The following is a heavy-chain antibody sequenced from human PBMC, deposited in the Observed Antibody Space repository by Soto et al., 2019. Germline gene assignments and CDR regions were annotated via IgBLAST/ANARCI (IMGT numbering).Heavy chain of an antibody. CDR3: ARGIDDNASFGMDV. Sequence: PXGSLKLSCSASRFTFDRYWMSWVRQAPGRGLEWVANIKEDGSDKFYEDSVKGRFTISRDNAKNLLFLQMNSLRAEDTAIYYCARGIDDNASFGMDVWGQGTTVTVSS. CDR1: RFTFDRYW. D-gene: IGHD1-1*01. V-gene: IGHV3-7*01. J-gene: IGHJ6*02. CDR2: IKEDGSDK.